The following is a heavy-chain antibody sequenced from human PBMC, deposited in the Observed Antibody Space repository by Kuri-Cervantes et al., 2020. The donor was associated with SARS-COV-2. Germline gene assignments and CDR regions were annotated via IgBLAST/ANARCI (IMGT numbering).Heavy chain of an antibody. CDR1: GFTFTNYW. CDR2: IRDISLSYRT. J-gene: IGHJ5*02. V-gene: IGHV3-72*01. Sequence: GGSLRLSCVASGFTLASGFTFTNYWMHWVRRAPGKGLEWVGRIRDISLSYRTRYAASVNGRFTISRDDSKNSLYLHMNSLNTEDTAVYYCVSLLSWVTTTAAWGQGTWSPSPQ. D-gene: IGHD4-17*01. CDR3: VSLLSWVTTTAA.